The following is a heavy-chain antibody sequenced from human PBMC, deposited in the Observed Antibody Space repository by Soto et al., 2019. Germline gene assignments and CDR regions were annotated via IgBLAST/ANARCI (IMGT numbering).Heavy chain of an antibody. CDR3: AKDTTSDFGDYAPSRYNWFDP. Sequence: GGSLRLSCAASGFTFSSYGIHWVRQAPGKGLEWVALISHDGSVKYYADSVKGRLDISRDNSKNTLYLQMDSLRAEDTAVYYCAKDTTSDFGDYAPSRYNWFDPWGQGTLVTVSS. D-gene: IGHD4-17*01. J-gene: IGHJ5*02. CDR1: GFTFSSYG. V-gene: IGHV3-30*18. CDR2: ISHDGSVK.